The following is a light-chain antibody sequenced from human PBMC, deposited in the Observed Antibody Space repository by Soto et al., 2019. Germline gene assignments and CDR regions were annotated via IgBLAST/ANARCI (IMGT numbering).Light chain of an antibody. Sequence: QSALTQPASVSGSPGQSITISCTGTSSDVGGYNYVSWYQQHTGKAPKLMIYEVSNRPSGVSNRFSGSKSGNTASLTISGLQAEDEADYYCSSYTSGSTYVFGTGTKVTVL. CDR1: SSDVGGYNY. V-gene: IGLV2-14*01. CDR2: EVS. CDR3: SSYTSGSTYV. J-gene: IGLJ1*01.